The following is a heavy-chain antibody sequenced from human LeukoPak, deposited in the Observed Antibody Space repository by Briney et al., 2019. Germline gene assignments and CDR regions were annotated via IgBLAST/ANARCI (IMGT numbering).Heavy chain of an antibody. CDR3: ARAILTGLGWFDP. V-gene: IGHV4-59*01. D-gene: IGHD3-9*01. J-gene: IGHJ5*02. CDR1: GGSISGYY. Sequence: SETLSLTCTVSGGSISGYYRSWIRQPPGKGLEWIGYIHDSGNNNYNPSLKSRVTISADTSKNQLSLKVSSVTAADTAVYYCARAILTGLGWFDPWGQGTLVTVSS. CDR2: IHDSGNN.